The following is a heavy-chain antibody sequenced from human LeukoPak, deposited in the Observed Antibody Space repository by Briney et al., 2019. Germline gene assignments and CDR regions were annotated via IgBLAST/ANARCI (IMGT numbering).Heavy chain of an antibody. CDR3: ARDFHYDFWSGYYLQAYYMDV. CDR1: GGSISSYY. J-gene: IGHJ6*03. D-gene: IGHD3-3*01. V-gene: IGHV4-4*07. Sequence: SETLSLTCTVSGGSISSYYWSWIRQPAGKGLEWIGRIYTSGSTNYNPSLKSRVTMSVDTSKIQFSLKLSSVTAADTAVYYCARDFHYDFWSGYYLQAYYMDVWGKGTTVTVSS. CDR2: IYTSGST.